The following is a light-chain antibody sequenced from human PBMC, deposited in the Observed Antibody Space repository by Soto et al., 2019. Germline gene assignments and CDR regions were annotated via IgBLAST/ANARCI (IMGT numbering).Light chain of an antibody. CDR3: QQRSNWPLT. Sequence: EIVLTQSPATLSLSPGERATLSCRASQSVSSYLAWYQQKPGQAPRLLIYDASNRATAIPARFSGSGSGPDFTPTISRLEPEDFAVYYCQQRSNWPLTFGGETKVEIK. V-gene: IGKV3-11*01. J-gene: IGKJ4*01. CDR1: QSVSSY. CDR2: DAS.